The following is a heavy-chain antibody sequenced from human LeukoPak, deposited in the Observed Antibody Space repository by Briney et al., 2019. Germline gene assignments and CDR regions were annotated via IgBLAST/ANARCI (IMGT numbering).Heavy chain of an antibody. Sequence: PGGSLRLSCAASGFTVSSNYMNWVRQAPGKGLEWVSGIYVDGSTYYADSVKGRFTISRDNSRNTLYLQMNSLRAVDTAVYYCPRITAYDDSWGQGTLVTVSS. J-gene: IGHJ5*01. D-gene: IGHD1-20*01. CDR2: IYVDGST. CDR3: PRITAYDDS. V-gene: IGHV3-53*01. CDR1: GFTVSSNY.